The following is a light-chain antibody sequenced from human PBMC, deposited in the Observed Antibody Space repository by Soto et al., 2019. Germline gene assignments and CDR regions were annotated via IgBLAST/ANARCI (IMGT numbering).Light chain of an antibody. Sequence: EIVLTQSPGTLSLSPGERATLSCRASQNVDSNYLAWYQQKPGQAPRIIIFAASGRATGIPDRFSGSGSGTDFTLTVRTLEPEDFAVYYCQQYGSSGTFGQGTKVDIK. CDR2: AAS. V-gene: IGKV3-20*01. CDR1: QNVDSNY. J-gene: IGKJ1*01. CDR3: QQYGSSGT.